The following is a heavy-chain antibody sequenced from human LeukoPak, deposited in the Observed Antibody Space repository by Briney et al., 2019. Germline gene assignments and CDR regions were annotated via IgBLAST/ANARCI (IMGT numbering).Heavy chain of an antibody. CDR3: ARRGYCSGGSCYFDAFDI. J-gene: IGHJ3*02. Sequence: GESLKISCKGSGYSLTSYWIGWVRQMPGKGLEWMGIIYPGDSDTRYSPSFQGQVTISADKSISTAYLQWSSLKASDTAMYYCARRGYCSGGSCYFDAFDIWGQGTMVTVSS. CDR2: IYPGDSDT. CDR1: GYSLTSYW. D-gene: IGHD2-15*01. V-gene: IGHV5-51*01.